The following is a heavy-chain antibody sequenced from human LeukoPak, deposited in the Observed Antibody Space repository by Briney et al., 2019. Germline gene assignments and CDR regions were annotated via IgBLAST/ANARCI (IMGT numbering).Heavy chain of an antibody. J-gene: IGHJ6*02. CDR2: ISGSGGST. CDR1: GFTFSSYA. Sequence: PGGSLRLSCAASGFTFSSYAMSWVRQAQGKGLEWVSSISGSGGSTYYADSVKGRFTISRDNSKNTLYLQMNSLRAEDTAVYYCAKDLNSYGYYYYGMDVWGQGTTVTVSS. D-gene: IGHD5-18*01. V-gene: IGHV3-23*01. CDR3: AKDLNSYGYYYYGMDV.